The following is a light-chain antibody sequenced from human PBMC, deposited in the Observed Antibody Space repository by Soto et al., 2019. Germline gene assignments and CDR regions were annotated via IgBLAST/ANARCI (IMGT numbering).Light chain of an antibody. Sequence: IHMTQSHSTLSASVGDTVTIICRASESIYSWLAWYKQIPGKAPQLLIYKTSTLQGGVPSRFSGSGSGAEYTLTISSLQPDAFANYDCQEYNTGSRTFGQGT. CDR2: KTS. CDR1: ESIYSW. CDR3: QEYNTGSRT. J-gene: IGKJ1*01. V-gene: IGKV1-5*03.